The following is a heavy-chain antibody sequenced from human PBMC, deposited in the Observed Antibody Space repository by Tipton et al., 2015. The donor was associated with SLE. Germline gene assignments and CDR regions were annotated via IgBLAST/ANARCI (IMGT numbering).Heavy chain of an antibody. CDR1: GGSITSHY. CDR2: IYYSGST. J-gene: IGHJ4*02. D-gene: IGHD3-3*01. V-gene: IGHV4-59*11. CDR3: ASFDFWSGYYSFDY. Sequence: TLSLTCTVSGGSITSHYWSWIRQPPGKGLEWIGYIYYSGSTNYNPSLKSRVTISVDTSKNQFSLKLSSVTAADTAVYYCASFDFWSGYYSFDYWGQGTLVTVSS.